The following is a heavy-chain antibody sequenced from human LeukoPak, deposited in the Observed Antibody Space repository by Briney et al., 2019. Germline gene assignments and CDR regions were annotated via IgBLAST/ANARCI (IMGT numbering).Heavy chain of an antibody. CDR3: ARGVSGATALDF. D-gene: IGHD4/OR15-4a*01. V-gene: IGHV3-21*01. CDR2: ISIGSTYV. Sequence: PGGSLRLSCTASGFTFSTYSMNWVRQAPGKGLEWVSYISIGSTYVYYADSVKDRFNVSRDNAKNSLVLQMNSLRAEDTAVYYCARGVSGATALDFWGQGTLVTVSS. J-gene: IGHJ4*02. CDR1: GFTFSTYS.